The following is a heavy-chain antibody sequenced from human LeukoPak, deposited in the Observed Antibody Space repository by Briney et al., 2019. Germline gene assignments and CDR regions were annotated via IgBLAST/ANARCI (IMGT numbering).Heavy chain of an antibody. CDR1: GGSISNSGYY. CDR3: ARHVCMDIVMATVIPPYFDY. CDR2: IYYGGST. V-gene: IGHV4-39*01. Sequence: SETLSLTCTVAGGSISNSGYYWGWIRQPPGRGLEWIGSIYYGGSTYYNPSLKSRVTISVDTSKNQFSLKLSSVNPADTAVYYCARHVCMDIVMATVIPPYFDYWGQGTLVTASS. D-gene: IGHD2-21*02. J-gene: IGHJ4*02.